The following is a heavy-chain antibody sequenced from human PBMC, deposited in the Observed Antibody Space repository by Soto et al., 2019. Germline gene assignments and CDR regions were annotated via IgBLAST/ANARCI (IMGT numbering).Heavy chain of an antibody. CDR3: ARGRSVIDHDDFEY. CDR1: GFTFSSYS. CDR2: MSFDGNSK. Sequence: QVQLVESGGGVVQPGRSLRLSCAASGFTFSSYSMHWVRQAPGKGLEWVAAMSFDGNSKYFADSVKGRFTISRDNSKNPRSLQMNSLGADDSAVYYCARGRSVIDHDDFEYWGQGTLVTVSS. D-gene: IGHD2-21*01. V-gene: IGHV3-30-3*01. J-gene: IGHJ4*02.